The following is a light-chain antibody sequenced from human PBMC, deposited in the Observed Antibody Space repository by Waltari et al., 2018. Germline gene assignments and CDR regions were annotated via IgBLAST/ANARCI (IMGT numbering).Light chain of an antibody. J-gene: IGKJ1*01. Sequence: DIVMTQSPDSLAVSLGERATINRQSRQSVLYSSNNKNYLAWYQQKPGQPPKLLIYWASTRESGVPDRFSGSGSGTDFTLTISSLQAEDVAVYYCQQYYSTPWTFGQGTKVEIK. V-gene: IGKV4-1*01. CDR2: WAS. CDR3: QQYYSTPWT. CDR1: QSVLYSSNNKNY.